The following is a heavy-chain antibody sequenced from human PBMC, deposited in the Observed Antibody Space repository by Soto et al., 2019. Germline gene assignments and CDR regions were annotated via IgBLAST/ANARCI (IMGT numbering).Heavy chain of an antibody. Sequence: ASVKVSCKASGYTFTSYGISWVRQAPGQGLEWMGWISAYNGNTNYAQKLQGRVTMTTDTSTSTAYMELRSLRSDDTAVYYCARDRAWAGVVIIGYYYYYYMDVWGKGTTVTVSS. CDR3: ARDRAWAGVVIIGYYYYYYMDV. CDR1: GYTFTSYG. J-gene: IGHJ6*03. D-gene: IGHD3-3*01. V-gene: IGHV1-18*01. CDR2: ISAYNGNT.